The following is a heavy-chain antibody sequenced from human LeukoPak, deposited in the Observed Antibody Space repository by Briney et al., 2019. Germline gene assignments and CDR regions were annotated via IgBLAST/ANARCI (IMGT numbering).Heavy chain of an antibody. V-gene: IGHV4-39*01. CDR2: IYYSGST. J-gene: IGHJ4*02. CDR1: GGSISSSSYY. CDR3: ARNDYVWGSYRYGCFDY. D-gene: IGHD3-16*02. Sequence: SETLSLTCTVSGGSISSSSYYWGWIRQPPGKGLEWIGSIYYSGSTYYNPSLKSRVTISVDTSKNQFSLKLSSVTAADTAVYYCARNDYVWGSYRYGCFDYWGQGTLVTVSS.